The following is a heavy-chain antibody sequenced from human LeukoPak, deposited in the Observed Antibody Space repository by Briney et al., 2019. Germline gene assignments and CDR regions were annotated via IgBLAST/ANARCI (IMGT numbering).Heavy chain of an antibody. CDR1: GLTFSRSW. CDR3: AKTGNYNWNGFDY. CDR2: IKQDGSEK. Sequence: GGSLRLSCAASGLTFSRSWMNWVRQAPGKGLEWVANIKQDGSEKYYVDSVKGRFTISRDNAKNSLYLQMNSLRVEDSAVYYCAKTGNYNWNGFDYWGQGTLVTVSS. V-gene: IGHV3-7*02. J-gene: IGHJ4*02. D-gene: IGHD1-20*01.